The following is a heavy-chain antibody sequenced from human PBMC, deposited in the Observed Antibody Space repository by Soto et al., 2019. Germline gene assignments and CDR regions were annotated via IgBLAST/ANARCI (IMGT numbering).Heavy chain of an antibody. V-gene: IGHV3-23*01. CDR2: ISGSGGST. CDR3: AKDYTVSGWYGGDDY. CDR1: GFTFISYA. Sequence: EVQLLEAGGGLVQPGGSLRLYCAASGFTFISYAMSWVRQATGKGLEWVSAISGSGGSTYYADSVKGRFTISRDNSKNTLYLQMNSLRAEDTAVYYCAKDYTVSGWYGGDDYWGQGTLVTVSS. D-gene: IGHD6-19*01. J-gene: IGHJ4*02.